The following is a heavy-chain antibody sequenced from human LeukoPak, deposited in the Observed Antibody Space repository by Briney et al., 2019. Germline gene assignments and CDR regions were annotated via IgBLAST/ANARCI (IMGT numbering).Heavy chain of an antibody. Sequence: PGGSLRLSCAASGFIFSNYWMSWVRQAPGKGLEWAANIKQDGSEKYYVDSVKGRFTISRDNSKKTLYLQMNSLRAEDTAVYYCARDSSGNFDYWGQGTLVTVSS. D-gene: IGHD6-6*01. J-gene: IGHJ4*02. CDR3: ARDSSGNFDY. CDR2: IKQDGSEK. V-gene: IGHV3-7*03. CDR1: GFIFSNYW.